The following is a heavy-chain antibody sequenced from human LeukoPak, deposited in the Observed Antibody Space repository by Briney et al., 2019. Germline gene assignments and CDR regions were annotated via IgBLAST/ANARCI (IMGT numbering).Heavy chain of an antibody. V-gene: IGHV3-30*18. CDR2: VSPDESQT. CDR3: AKDYGGVMNF. J-gene: IGHJ4*02. D-gene: IGHD3-16*01. CDR1: AFPFRSYG. Sequence: GRSLRLSCVASAFPFRSYGMHWVRQAPCKGLEWVALVSPDESQTYYSDSVKGRFTTSRDNSKNTLYLQMKSLRFEDTAVYYCAKDYGGVMNFWGQGTLVTVSS.